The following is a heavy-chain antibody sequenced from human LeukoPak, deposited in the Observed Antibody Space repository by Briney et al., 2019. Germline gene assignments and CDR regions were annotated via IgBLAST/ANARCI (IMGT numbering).Heavy chain of an antibody. CDR3: ARDRYGDGFAHFDY. CDR1: GYTFTSYA. CDR2: ITPSGGT. Sequence: ASGKVSCKASGYTFTSYATHWVRQAPGQGLEWMGWITPSGGTNYPQKFQGRVAITRDTSITTAYMDLSRLTSDDTAVYYCARDRYGDGFAHFDYWGQGALVTVSS. J-gene: IGHJ4*02. D-gene: IGHD5-24*01. V-gene: IGHV1-2*02.